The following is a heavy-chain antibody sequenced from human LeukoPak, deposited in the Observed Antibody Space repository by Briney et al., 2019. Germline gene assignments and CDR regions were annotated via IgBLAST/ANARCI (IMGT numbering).Heavy chain of an antibody. CDR3: ARDPNIIYGDYVD. CDR2: ISAYNGYT. Sequence: ASVKVSCKASGYSFTRYGISWVRQAPGQGLEWMGWISAYNGYTNYAQKLQGRVTMTTDTSTSTAYMELRSLRSDDTAVYYCARDPNIIYGDYVDWGQGTLVTVSS. CDR1: GYSFTRYG. J-gene: IGHJ4*02. V-gene: IGHV1-18*01. D-gene: IGHD4-17*01.